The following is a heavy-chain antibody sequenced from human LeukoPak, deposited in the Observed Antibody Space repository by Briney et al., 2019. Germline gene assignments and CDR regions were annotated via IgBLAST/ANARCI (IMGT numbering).Heavy chain of an antibody. Sequence: ASVKVSCKASGYIFFGYSMHWGRQAPGQGLEWMGWINPNTGGTKYAQKFQGRVTMTRDTSISTAYMELSRLGSDDTALYYCASQQLQWRESYYFDDWGQGTLVTVSS. J-gene: IGHJ4*02. CDR3: ASQQLQWRESYYFDD. D-gene: IGHD5-24*01. CDR2: INPNTGGT. V-gene: IGHV1-2*02. CDR1: GYIFFGYS.